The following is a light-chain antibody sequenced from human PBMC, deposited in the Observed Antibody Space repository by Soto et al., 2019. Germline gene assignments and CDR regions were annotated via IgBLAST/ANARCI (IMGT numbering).Light chain of an antibody. V-gene: IGKV3-15*01. CDR3: QQYNNWPPVT. CDR1: QSVSSN. Sequence: EIVMTQSPATLSLSPGERATLSCRASQSVSSNLAWYQQRPGQAPRLLIYGASTRATGIPARFSGSGSGTEFTITISSLQSEDFVVYYCQQYNNWPPVTFGQGTKVDIK. CDR2: GAS. J-gene: IGKJ1*01.